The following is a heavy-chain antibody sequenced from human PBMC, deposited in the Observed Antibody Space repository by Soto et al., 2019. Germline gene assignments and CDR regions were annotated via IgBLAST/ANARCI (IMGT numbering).Heavy chain of an antibody. Sequence: EVQLVESGGGLVQPGGSLRLSCAASGFTFSSHWMHWVRQAPGKGLVWVSRLSSDGSSRSYADSVKGRFTISSDNAKKTLYLQMNSRGAEEPAMYYCARGRRGNSYGPPDHWGQGTLVTVSS. CDR1: GFTFSSHW. CDR2: LSSDGSSR. CDR3: ARGRRGNSYGPPDH. D-gene: IGHD3-16*01. J-gene: IGHJ4*02. V-gene: IGHV3-74*01.